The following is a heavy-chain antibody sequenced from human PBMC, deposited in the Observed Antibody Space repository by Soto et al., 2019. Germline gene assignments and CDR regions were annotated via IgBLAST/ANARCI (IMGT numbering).Heavy chain of an antibody. CDR2: IKQDGSEK. V-gene: IGHV3-7*01. CDR1: GFSFTSHW. Sequence: GGSLRLSCAGSGFSFTSHWMSWVRQAPGTGLEWVANIKQDGSEKYCADSVKGRFTISRDNAKNSLYLQMDSLRVEDTALYYCFNVAFGYWGRGTLVTVSS. CDR3: FNVAFGY. J-gene: IGHJ4*02.